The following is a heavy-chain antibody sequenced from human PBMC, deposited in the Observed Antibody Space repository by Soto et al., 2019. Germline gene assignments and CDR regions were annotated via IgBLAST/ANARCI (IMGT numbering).Heavy chain of an antibody. V-gene: IGHV4-59*01. D-gene: IGHD3-3*01. CDR2: IYYSGST. J-gene: IGHJ6*03. CDR3: ERNGHTIFGTESRNYYYYYYYMDV. CDR1: GGSISSYY. Sequence: SETLSLTCTVSGGSISSYYWSWIRQPPGKGLEWIGYIYYSGSTNYNPSLKSRVTISVDTSKNQFSLKLSSVTAADTAVYYCERNGHTIFGTESRNYYYYYYYMDVWGKGTTVTVSS.